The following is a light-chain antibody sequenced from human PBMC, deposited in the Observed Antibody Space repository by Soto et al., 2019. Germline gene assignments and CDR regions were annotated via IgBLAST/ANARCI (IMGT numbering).Light chain of an antibody. J-gene: IGLJ2*01. CDR3: CSYAGTYSPV. CDR2: DVS. Sequence: QSVLTQPPSVYGSPGQSVTISCTGTSSDVGPYNFVSWYQQYPGKAPKLIIFDVSARPSGVPDRFSGSKSGNTASLTISGLQADDEADYYCCSYAGTYSPVLGGGTKVTVL. V-gene: IGLV2-11*01. CDR1: SSDVGPYNF.